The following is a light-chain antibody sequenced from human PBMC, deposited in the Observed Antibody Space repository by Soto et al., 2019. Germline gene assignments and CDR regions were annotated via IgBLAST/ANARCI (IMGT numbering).Light chain of an antibody. CDR3: EQYYSTPPT. CDR1: QSISSY. CDR2: AAS. V-gene: IGKV1-39*01. J-gene: IGKJ1*01. Sequence: DIQMTQSPSSLSTSVGDRVTITCRASQSISSYLNWYQQRPGKAPKLLIFAASSLQSGVPSRFSGSGYGTDFTLTITTLQPEDFATYYCEQYYSTPPTFGQGTRVDIK.